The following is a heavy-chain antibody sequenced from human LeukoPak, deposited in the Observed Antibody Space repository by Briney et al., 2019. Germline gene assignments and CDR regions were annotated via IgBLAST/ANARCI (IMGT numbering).Heavy chain of an antibody. CDR1: GGSISGYY. CDR2: ISYSGVT. CDR3: ARESLNSAAFDS. V-gene: IGHV4-59*12. J-gene: IGHJ4*02. Sequence: PSETLSLTCSVSGGSISGYYWGWIRQPPGKGLEWIGYISYSGVTNSNPSLESRVTISIDTSKTHFSLRLSSVTAADTAVYYCARESLNSAAFDSWGQGTLVTVSS. D-gene: IGHD4-23*01.